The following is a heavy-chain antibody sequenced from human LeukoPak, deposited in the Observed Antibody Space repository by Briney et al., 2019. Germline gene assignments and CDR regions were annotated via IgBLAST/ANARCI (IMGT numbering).Heavy chain of an antibody. V-gene: IGHV3-30*02. CDR3: ARDVGGGDTFDY. Sequence: PGGSLRLSCAASGFTFSSYGMHWVRQAPGKGLDWVAFIHHDGSNKYYADSVRGRFTISRDNSKNTLFLQMNSLRAEDTAVYFCARDVGGGDTFDYWGQGTLVTVSS. D-gene: IGHD2-21*02. J-gene: IGHJ4*02. CDR1: GFTFSSYG. CDR2: IHHDGSNK.